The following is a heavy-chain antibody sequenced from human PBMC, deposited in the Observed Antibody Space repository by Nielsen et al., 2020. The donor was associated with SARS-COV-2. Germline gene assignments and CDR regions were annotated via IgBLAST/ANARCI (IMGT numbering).Heavy chain of an antibody. CDR2: IIPIFGTA. CDR1: GYTLTELS. D-gene: IGHD5-12*01. J-gene: IGHJ4*02. CDR3: YALVNVDIVATKDY. V-gene: IGHV1-69*13. Sequence: SVKVSCKVSGYTLTELSMHWVRQAPGQGLEWMGGIIPIFGTANYAQKFQGRVTITADESTSTAYMELSSLRSEDTAVYYCYALVNVDIVATKDYWGQGTLVTVSS.